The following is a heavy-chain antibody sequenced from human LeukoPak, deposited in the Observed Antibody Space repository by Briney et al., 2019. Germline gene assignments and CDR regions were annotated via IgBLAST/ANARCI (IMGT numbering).Heavy chain of an antibody. CDR1: GFTFSSYG. CDR3: SRDRLGGLDL. CDR2: ISTMSNYI. J-gene: IGHJ5*02. V-gene: IGHV3-21*01. D-gene: IGHD5-12*01. Sequence: PGGSLRLSCAASGFTFSSYGMRWVRQAPGKGLEWVSSISTMSNYIFYGDSVKGRFTISRDNAKNSVYLQMNSLRPEDTAVYYCSRDRLGGLDLWGQGTLVTVSS.